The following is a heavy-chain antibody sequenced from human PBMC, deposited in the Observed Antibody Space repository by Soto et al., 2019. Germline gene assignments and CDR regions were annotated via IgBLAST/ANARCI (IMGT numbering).Heavy chain of an antibody. CDR2: VNPSGGHT. CDR3: ARGGHVVVVTAALDY. J-gene: IGHJ4*02. CDR1: GDTFTDYY. V-gene: IGHV1-46*01. Sequence: QVQLMQSGAEVKKPGASEKVSCKAPGDTFTDYYIHWVRQAPGQGLEWMGTVNPSGGHTTYAQHFLGRVTMTRDTSTSTLYMELTSLTSDDTAIYYCARGGHVVVVTAALDYWGQGTLVTVSS. D-gene: IGHD2-21*02.